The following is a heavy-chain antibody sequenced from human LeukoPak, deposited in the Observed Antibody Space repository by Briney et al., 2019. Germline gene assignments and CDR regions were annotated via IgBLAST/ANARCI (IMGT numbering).Heavy chain of an antibody. V-gene: IGHV3-53*01. D-gene: IGHD6-19*01. CDR3: ARVWYSSRWYYYMDV. CDR2: IYSGGST. Sequence: GGSLRLSCAVSGFTVSSNYMTWVRQAPGKGVEWVSVIYSGGSTYYTDSVKGRFTISRDNSKNALYLQMNSLRAEDTAVYYCARVWYSSRWYYYMDVWGNGTTVTVSS. CDR1: GFTVSSNY. J-gene: IGHJ6*03.